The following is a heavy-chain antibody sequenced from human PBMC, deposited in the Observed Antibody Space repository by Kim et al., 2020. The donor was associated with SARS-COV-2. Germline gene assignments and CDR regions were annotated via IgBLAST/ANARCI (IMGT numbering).Heavy chain of an antibody. J-gene: IGHJ6*02. CDR1: GFTFSSYS. CDR2: ISSSSSTI. V-gene: IGHV3-48*02. CDR3: ARDPPYGSGSPYYYYYYGMDV. D-gene: IGHD3-10*01. Sequence: GGSLRLSCAASGFTFSSYSMNWVRQAPGKGLEWVSYISSSSSTIYYVDSVKGRFTISRDNAKNSLYLQMNSLRDEDTVVYYCARDPPYGSGSPYYYYYYGMDVWGQGTTVTVSS.